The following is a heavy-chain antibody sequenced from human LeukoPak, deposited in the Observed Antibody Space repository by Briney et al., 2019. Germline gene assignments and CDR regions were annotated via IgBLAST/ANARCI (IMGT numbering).Heavy chain of an antibody. CDR3: ARDEGAGAPYFDY. J-gene: IGHJ4*02. V-gene: IGHV4-59*01. D-gene: IGHD1-26*01. CDR1: GGSISNYY. Sequence: SSETLSLTCTVSGGSISNYYWSWIRQPPGKGLEWIGYIYYGGNTNYNPSLESRVTISVDTSKNQFSLKLSSVTAADTAVYYCARDEGAGAPYFDYWGQGTLATVSS. CDR2: IYYGGNT.